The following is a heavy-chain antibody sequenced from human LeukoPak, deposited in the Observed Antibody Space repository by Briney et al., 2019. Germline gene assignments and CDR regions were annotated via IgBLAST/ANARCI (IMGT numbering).Heavy chain of an antibody. CDR2: IKQDGSEK. Sequence: GGSLRLSCAASGFTFSSYWMSWVRQAPGKGLEWVANIKQDGSEKYYVDSVKGRFTISRDNAKNSLYVQMNSLRAEDTAVYYCARTSITMVRGVIIEVFDYGGQGTLVSVSS. CDR3: ARTSITMVRGVIIEVFDY. V-gene: IGHV3-7*03. CDR1: GFTFSSYW. D-gene: IGHD3-10*01. J-gene: IGHJ4*02.